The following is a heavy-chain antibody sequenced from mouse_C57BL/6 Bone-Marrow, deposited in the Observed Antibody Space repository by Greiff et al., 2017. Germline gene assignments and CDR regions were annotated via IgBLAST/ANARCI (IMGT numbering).Heavy chain of an antibody. CDR3: ARNRDSSGYYAMDY. D-gene: IGHD3-2*02. CDR2: INPNNGGT. J-gene: IGHJ4*01. V-gene: IGHV1-18*01. Sequence: EVQLQQSGPELVKPGASVKIPCKASGYTFTDYNMDWVKQSHGKSLEWIGDINPNNGGTIYNQKFKGKATLTVAKSSSTAYMELRSLTSEDTAVYYCARNRDSSGYYAMDYWGQGTSVTVSS. CDR1: GYTFTDYN.